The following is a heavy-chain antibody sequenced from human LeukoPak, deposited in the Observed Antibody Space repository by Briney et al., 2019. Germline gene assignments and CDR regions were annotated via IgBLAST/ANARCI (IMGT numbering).Heavy chain of an antibody. Sequence: PSETLSLTCTVSGGSISTSVDYWGWIRQPPGKGLEWIGSIYYSGSTHYNPSLKSRVTISVDKSKNQFSLKLSSVTAADTAVYYCAGRIAAAGSVGPWGQGTLVTVSS. V-gene: IGHV4-39*07. CDR2: IYYSGST. J-gene: IGHJ5*02. D-gene: IGHD6-13*01. CDR1: GGSISTSVDY. CDR3: AGRIAAAGSVGP.